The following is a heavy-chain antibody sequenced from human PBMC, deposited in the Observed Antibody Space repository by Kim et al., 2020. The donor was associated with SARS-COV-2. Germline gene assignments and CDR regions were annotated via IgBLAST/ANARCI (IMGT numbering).Heavy chain of an antibody. J-gene: IGHJ5*02. CDR3: ARTRLRDSVLRFLEWLPHQGGWFDP. D-gene: IGHD3-3*01. V-gene: IGHV4-34*01. CDR1: GGSFSGYY. Sequence: SETLSLTCAVYGGSFSGYYWSWIRQPPGKGLEWIGEINHSGSTNYNPSLKSRVTISVDTSKNQFSLKLSSVTAADTAVYYCARTRLRDSVLRFLEWLPHQGGWFDPWGQGTLVTVSS. CDR2: INHSGST.